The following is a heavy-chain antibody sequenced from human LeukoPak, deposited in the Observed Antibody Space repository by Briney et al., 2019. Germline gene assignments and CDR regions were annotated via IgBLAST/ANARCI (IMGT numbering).Heavy chain of an antibody. V-gene: IGHV3-43*02. CDR3: ARESGKFDY. CDR2: ISGDGVST. J-gene: IGHJ4*02. Sequence: GGSLRLSCAASGFTFSSDSMNWVRQAPGQGLEWVSLISGDGVSTFFADSVKGRFSISRDNSKNSLFLEMSSLRTEDTAMYYCARESGKFDYWGQGTLVAVSS. CDR1: GFTFSSDS.